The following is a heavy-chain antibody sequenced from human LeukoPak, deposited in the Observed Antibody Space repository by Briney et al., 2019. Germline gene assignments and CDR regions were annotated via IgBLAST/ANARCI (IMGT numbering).Heavy chain of an antibody. V-gene: IGHV3-7*01. CDR3: ARVRFLEWSDY. CDR1: GFSLRSFW. D-gene: IGHD3-3*01. Sequence: GGSLRLSCEPSGFSLRSFWMTWVRQAPGKGPEWVANINQEGSEKYYGDSVKGRFTISRDNAKNTLYLEMNSLRAEDTAVYYCARVRFLEWSDYWGQGTLVAVSS. J-gene: IGHJ4*02. CDR2: INQEGSEK.